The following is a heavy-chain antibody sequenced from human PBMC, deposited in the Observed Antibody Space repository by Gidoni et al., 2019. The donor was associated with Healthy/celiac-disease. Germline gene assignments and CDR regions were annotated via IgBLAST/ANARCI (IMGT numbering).Heavy chain of an antibody. CDR2: INHSGST. D-gene: IGHD6-13*01. V-gene: IGHV4-34*01. CDR1: VGSFSGYY. J-gene: IGHJ5*02. Sequence: QVQLQQWGAGLLKPSETLSLTCAVYVGSFSGYYWSWIRQPPGKGLEWIGEINHSGSTNYNPSLKSRVTISVDTSKNKFSLKLSSVTAADTAVYYCARGQYEQQLGDPWGQGTLVTVSS. CDR3: ARGQYEQQLGDP.